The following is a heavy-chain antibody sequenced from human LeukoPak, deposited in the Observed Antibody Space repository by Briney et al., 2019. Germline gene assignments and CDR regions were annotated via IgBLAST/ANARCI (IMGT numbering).Heavy chain of an antibody. Sequence: ASVKVSCKASGYTFTGYYMQWVRQAPGQGLEWMGWINPNNGGTNYAQKFQGRVTMTRDTSISTAYMGLSTLRSDDTAVYYCASRIASAGSLTGRTGVGWFDPWGQGTLVTVSS. CDR1: GYTFTGYY. CDR3: ASRIASAGSLTGRTGVGWFDP. CDR2: INPNNGGT. J-gene: IGHJ5*02. V-gene: IGHV1-2*02. D-gene: IGHD6-13*01.